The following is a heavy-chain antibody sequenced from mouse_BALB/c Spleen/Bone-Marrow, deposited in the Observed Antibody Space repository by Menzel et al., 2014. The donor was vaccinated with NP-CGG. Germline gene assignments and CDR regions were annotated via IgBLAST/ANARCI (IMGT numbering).Heavy chain of an antibody. CDR3: ARPITTGIQAWFAY. CDR1: GYTFTSYW. J-gene: IGHJ3*01. CDR2: INPSSGYT. Sequence: QVQLQQSEAELAKPGASVKMSCKASGYTFTSYWMHWVKQRPGQGLEWIGNINPSSGYTEYNQKFKDKATLTADKSSSTAYMQLSSLTSEDSAVYYCARPITTGIQAWFAYWGQGILVTVSA. V-gene: IGHV1-7*01. D-gene: IGHD2-4*01.